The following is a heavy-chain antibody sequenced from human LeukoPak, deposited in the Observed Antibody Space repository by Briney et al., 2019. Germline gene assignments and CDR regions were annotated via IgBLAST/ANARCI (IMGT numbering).Heavy chain of an antibody. Sequence: PSQTLSLTCTVSGGSISSGSYYWSWIRQPAGKGLEWIGRIYTSGSTNYSPSLKSRVTISVDTSKNQFSLKLSSVTAADTAVYYCARGATIFGVVSYYMDVWGKGTTVTVSS. CDR1: GGSISSGSYY. V-gene: IGHV4-61*02. CDR2: IYTSGST. D-gene: IGHD3-3*01. J-gene: IGHJ6*03. CDR3: ARGATIFGVVSYYMDV.